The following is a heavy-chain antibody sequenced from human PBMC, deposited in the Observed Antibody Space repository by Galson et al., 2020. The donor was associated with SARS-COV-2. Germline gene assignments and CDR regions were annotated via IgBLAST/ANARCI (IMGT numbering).Heavy chain of an antibody. V-gene: IGHV3-30*04. CDR1: GFTFSSYA. Sequence: GGSLRLSCAASGFTFSSYAMHWVRQAPGKGLEWVAVISYDGSNKYYADSVKGRFTISRDNSKNTLYLQMNSLRAEDTAVYYCAIEPPYYDILTGDFDYWGQGTLVTVSS. CDR3: AIEPPYYDILTGDFDY. D-gene: IGHD3-9*01. J-gene: IGHJ4*02. CDR2: ISYDGSNK.